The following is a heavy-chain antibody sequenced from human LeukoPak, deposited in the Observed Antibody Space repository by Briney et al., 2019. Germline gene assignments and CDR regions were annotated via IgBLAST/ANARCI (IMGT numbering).Heavy chain of an antibody. V-gene: IGHV1-3*01. CDR3: ARVPLHDRNDYYPH. CDR2: INAGNGNA. J-gene: IGHJ1*01. D-gene: IGHD3-22*01. CDR1: GGTFSSYA. Sequence: GASMKVSCKASGGTFSSYAISWVRQAPGQGLEWMAWINAGNGNAKYSQKFQGRVTITRDTSASTAYMELSSLRSEDTAVYYCARVPLHDRNDYYPHWGQGTVVTVSS.